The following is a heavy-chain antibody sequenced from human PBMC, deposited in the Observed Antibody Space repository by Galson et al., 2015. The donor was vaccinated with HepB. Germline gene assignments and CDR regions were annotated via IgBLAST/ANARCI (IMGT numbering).Heavy chain of an antibody. CDR3: ARVGGREVLRYLLWPYYYCYYMDV. Sequence: SVKVSCKASGYTFTSYDINWVRRATGQGLEWMGWMNPNSGNTGYAQKIQGRVTMTRNTSITTAYMELSSLRSDDTAVYYCARVGGREVLRYLLWPYYYCYYMDVWGTGTTVTVS. J-gene: IGHJ6*03. CDR2: MNPNSGNT. D-gene: IGHD3-9*01. CDR1: GYTFTSYD. V-gene: IGHV1-8*02.